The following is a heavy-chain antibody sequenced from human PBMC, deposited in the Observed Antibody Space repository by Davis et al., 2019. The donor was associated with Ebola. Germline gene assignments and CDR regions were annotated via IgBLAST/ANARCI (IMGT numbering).Heavy chain of an antibody. CDR1: GFTFSSYW. J-gene: IGHJ4*02. CDR2: IKQDGSEK. D-gene: IGHD6-6*01. Sequence: GGSLRLFCAASGFTFSSYWMSWVRQAPGKGLEWVANIKQDGSEKYYVDSVKGRFTISRDNAKNSLYLQMNSLRAEDTAVYYCARDGSYSSSSGDYWGQGTLVTVSS. CDR3: ARDGSYSSSSGDY. V-gene: IGHV3-7*01.